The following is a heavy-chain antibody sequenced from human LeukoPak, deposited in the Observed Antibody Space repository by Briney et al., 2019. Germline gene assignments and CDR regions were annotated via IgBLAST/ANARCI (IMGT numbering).Heavy chain of an antibody. CDR1: GFTFSSYW. CDR2: ISDDGRHN. D-gene: IGHD2-8*01. Sequence: GGSPRLSCAASGFTFSSYWMSWVRQAPGKGLEWVAVISDDGRHNYYADSVKGRFTISRDNSKSTLYLQMNSLRDDDSAAYFCARVYLERLTAGYFDHWGQGTQVTVSP. V-gene: IGHV3-30*03. CDR3: ARVYLERLTAGYFDH. J-gene: IGHJ4*02.